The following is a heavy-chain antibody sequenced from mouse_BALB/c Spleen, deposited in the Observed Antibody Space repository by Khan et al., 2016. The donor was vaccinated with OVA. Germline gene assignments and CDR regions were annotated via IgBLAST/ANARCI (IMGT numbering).Heavy chain of an antibody. D-gene: IGHD1-1*01. CDR2: IRNKAKGYTT. V-gene: IGHV7-3*02. J-gene: IGHJ1*01. CDR3: ARETVVDIYWYFDV. Sequence: EVELVESGGGLVQPGGSLRLSCATSGFTFTDYYMSWVRQPPGKALEWLGFIRNKAKGYTTEFSASVKGRFTISRDNSQSIVYLQMNTLRAEDSATYVCARETVVDIYWYFDVWCAGTTVTVSS. CDR1: GFTFTDYY.